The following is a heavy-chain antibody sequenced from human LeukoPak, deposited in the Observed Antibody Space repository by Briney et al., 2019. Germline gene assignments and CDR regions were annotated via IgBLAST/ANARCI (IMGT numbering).Heavy chain of an antibody. J-gene: IGHJ4*02. V-gene: IGHV3-48*01. CDR2: ISSSSSTI. D-gene: IGHD5-18*01. CDR3: ARPGYSYGSPLYYFDY. CDR1: GFTFDDYA. Sequence: PGGSLRLSCAASGFTFDDYAMHWVRQAPGKGLEWVSYISSSSSTIYYADSVKGRFTISRDNAKNSLYLQMNSLRAEDTAVYYCARPGYSYGSPLYYFDYWGQGALVTVSS.